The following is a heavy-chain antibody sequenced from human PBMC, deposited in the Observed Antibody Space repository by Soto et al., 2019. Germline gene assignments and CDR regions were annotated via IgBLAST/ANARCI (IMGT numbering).Heavy chain of an antibody. D-gene: IGHD3-3*01. J-gene: IGHJ4*02. V-gene: IGHV3-30*03. CDR3: ASTWSGYYYFDS. Sequence: PGGSLRLSCAASGFTFSSYGMHWVRRAPGKGLEWVAVISYDGNNRYYADSVKGRFTISRDNPKNTLYLQMNSLRAEDTAVYYCASTWSGYYYFDSWGQGTLVTVSS. CDR2: ISYDGNNR. CDR1: GFTFSSYG.